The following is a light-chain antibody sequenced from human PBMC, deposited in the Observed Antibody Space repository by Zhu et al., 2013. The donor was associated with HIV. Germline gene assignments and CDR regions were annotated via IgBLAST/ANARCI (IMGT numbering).Light chain of an antibody. CDR1: QSISTY. CDR2: DSF. V-gene: IGKV3-11*01. Sequence: EIVLTQSPATLSLSPGERATLSCRASQSISTYLTWYQQKPGQAPRLLIYDSFNRATGVPARFSGSGSGTDFTLTISSLEPEDVAVYYCQQRTIWPLTFGQGTRLEIK. J-gene: IGKJ5*01. CDR3: QQRTIWPLT.